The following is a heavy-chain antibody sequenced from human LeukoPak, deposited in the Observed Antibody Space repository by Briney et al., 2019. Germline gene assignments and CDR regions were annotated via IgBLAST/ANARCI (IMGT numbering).Heavy chain of an antibody. D-gene: IGHD3-10*01. V-gene: IGHV4-34*01. CDR2: INHSGST. J-gene: IGHJ4*02. CDR3: ASRMVRGVIDY. Sequence: SETLSLTCAVYGGSFSGYYWSWIRQPPGKELEWIGEINHSGSTNYNPSLKSRVTISVDTSKNQFSLKLSSVTAADTAVYYCASRMVRGVIDYWGQGTLVTVSS. CDR1: GGSFSGYY.